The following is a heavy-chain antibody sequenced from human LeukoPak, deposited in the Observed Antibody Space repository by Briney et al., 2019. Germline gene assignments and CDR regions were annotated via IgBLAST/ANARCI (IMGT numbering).Heavy chain of an antibody. CDR2: ISSSSSTI. J-gene: IGHJ4*02. V-gene: IGHV3-48*04. CDR3: ARLSGATVPRGYFDY. D-gene: IGHD1-26*01. CDR1: GFTFSSYG. Sequence: PGGSLRLSCAASGFTFSSYGMNWVRQAPGKGLEWVSYISSSSSTIYYADSVKGRFTISRDNAKNSLYLQMNSLRAEDTAVYYCARLSGATVPRGYFDYWGQGTLVTVSS.